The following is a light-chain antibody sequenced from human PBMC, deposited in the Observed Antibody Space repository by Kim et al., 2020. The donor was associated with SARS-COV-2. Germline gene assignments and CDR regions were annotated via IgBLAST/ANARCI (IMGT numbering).Light chain of an antibody. Sequence: SASVGDRVTITCRASQSISKYLHWYQHKLGTAPKLLIYAASILQSGVPSRFSGSGSGTDFTLTISSLQPDDFATYYCQQSYSGRTFGQGTKVDIK. V-gene: IGKV1-39*01. CDR2: AAS. CDR3: QQSYSGRT. CDR1: QSISKY. J-gene: IGKJ1*01.